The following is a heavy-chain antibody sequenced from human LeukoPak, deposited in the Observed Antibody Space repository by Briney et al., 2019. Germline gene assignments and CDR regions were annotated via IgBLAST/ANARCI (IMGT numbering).Heavy chain of an antibody. D-gene: IGHD3-10*01. CDR2: IYPGDSDT. V-gene: IGHV5-51*01. CDR1: GYNFTSFR. J-gene: IGHJ3*02. CDR3: ARRVYYGSGSYAAFDI. Sequence: GESLKISCKGSGYNFTSFRIGWVRHMPGKGLEWMGIIYPGDSDTRYSPSFQGQVTISADKSISTAYLQWSSLKASDTAMYYCARRVYYGSGSYAAFDIWGQGTMVTVSS.